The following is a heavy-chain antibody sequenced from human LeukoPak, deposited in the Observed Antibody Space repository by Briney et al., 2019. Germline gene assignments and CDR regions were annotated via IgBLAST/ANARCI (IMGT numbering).Heavy chain of an antibody. CDR3: ARGGRLGELSSDAFDI. D-gene: IGHD3-16*02. Sequence: ASVKVSCKASGYTFTSHGVIWVRQAPGQGLEWMGWINPNSGATNYAQKFQGRVTMTRNTSISTAYMELSSLRSEDTAVYYCARGGRLGELSSDAFDIWGQGTMVTVSS. CDR1: GYTFTSHG. CDR2: INPNSGAT. V-gene: IGHV1-8*02. J-gene: IGHJ3*02.